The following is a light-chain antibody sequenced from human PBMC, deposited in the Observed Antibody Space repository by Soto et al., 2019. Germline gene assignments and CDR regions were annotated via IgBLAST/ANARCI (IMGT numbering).Light chain of an antibody. CDR3: QQYNSWPIT. Sequence: EIVLTQSPGTLSLSPGERATLSCRASQTVSSSYLAWYQQKPGQAPRLLIYGASTRATGIPGRFSGSASGTDFTLTIGRLEPEDFAVYYCQQYNSWPITFGQGTRL. CDR2: GAS. CDR1: QTVSSSY. V-gene: IGKV3-20*01. J-gene: IGKJ5*01.